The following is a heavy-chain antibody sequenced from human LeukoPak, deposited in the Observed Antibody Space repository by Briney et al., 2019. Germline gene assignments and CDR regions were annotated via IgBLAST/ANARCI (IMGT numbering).Heavy chain of an antibody. CDR2: IIPILGIA. V-gene: IGHV1-69*04. J-gene: IGHJ4*02. CDR3: ARDGRYCSSTSCYQVY. CDR1: GGTFSSYT. Sequence: ASVKVSCKASGGTFSSYTISWVRQAPGQGLEWMGRIIPILGIANYAQKSQGRVTITADKSTSTAYMELSSLRSEDTAVYYCARDGRYCSSTSCYQVYWGQGTLVTVSS. D-gene: IGHD2-2*01.